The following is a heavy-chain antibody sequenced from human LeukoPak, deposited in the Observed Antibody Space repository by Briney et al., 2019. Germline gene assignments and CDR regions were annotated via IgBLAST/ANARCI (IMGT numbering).Heavy chain of an antibody. CDR3: ARSLGRNDILTGYYTD. J-gene: IGHJ4*02. V-gene: IGHV4-34*01. CDR2: INHSGST. D-gene: IGHD3-9*01. Sequence: PGGSLRLSCAASGFTFSSYSMNWIRQPPGKGLEWIGEINHSGSTNYNPSLKSRVTISVDTSKNEFSLKLSSVTAADTAVYYCARSLGRNDILTGYYTDWGQGTLVTVSS. CDR1: GFTFSSYS.